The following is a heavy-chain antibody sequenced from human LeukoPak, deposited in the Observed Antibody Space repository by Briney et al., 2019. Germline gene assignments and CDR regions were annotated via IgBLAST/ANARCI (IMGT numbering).Heavy chain of an antibody. D-gene: IGHD3-10*01. CDR1: GFTFEDFA. Sequence: GGSLRLSCEVSGFTFEDFAMHWVRQAPGTGLEWVSGISYNSSDIAYADSVKGRFTISRDNAKNSLYLQMNSLRAEDSALYYCAKVPGTLVRGVGSSRYFDDWGQGTLVTVPS. V-gene: IGHV3-9*01. CDR3: AKVPGTLVRGVGSSRYFDD. CDR2: ISYNSSDI. J-gene: IGHJ4*02.